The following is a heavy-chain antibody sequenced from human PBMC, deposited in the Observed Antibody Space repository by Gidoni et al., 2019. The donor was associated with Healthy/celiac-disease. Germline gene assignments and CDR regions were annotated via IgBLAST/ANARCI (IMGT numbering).Heavy chain of an antibody. D-gene: IGHD2-21*02. J-gene: IGHJ4*02. CDR1: GFTFSSYS. CDR3: AKEFGKVVTPYFDY. V-gene: IGHV3-23*01. CDR2: IGGSGGST. Sequence: EVQLLESGGGLVPPGGSLRLSCAASGFTFSSYSMSWVRQAPGKGLEWVSAIGGSGGSTYYADSVKGRFTISRDNSKNTLYLQMNSLRAEDTAVYYCAKEFGKVVTPYFDYWGQGTLVTVSS.